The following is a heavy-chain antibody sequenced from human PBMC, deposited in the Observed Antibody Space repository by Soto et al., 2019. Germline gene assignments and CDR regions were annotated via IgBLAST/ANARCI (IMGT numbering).Heavy chain of an antibody. CDR3: ARGIVVVPAAVFDP. D-gene: IGHD2-2*01. CDR2: IYYSGST. Sequence: SETLSLTCTVSGGSISSGGYYWSWIRQHPGKGLEWIGYIYYSGSTYYNPSLKSRVTISVDTSKNQFSLKLSSVTAADTAVYYCARGIVVVPAAVFDPWGQGTLVTVSS. V-gene: IGHV4-31*03. J-gene: IGHJ5*02. CDR1: GGSISSGGYY.